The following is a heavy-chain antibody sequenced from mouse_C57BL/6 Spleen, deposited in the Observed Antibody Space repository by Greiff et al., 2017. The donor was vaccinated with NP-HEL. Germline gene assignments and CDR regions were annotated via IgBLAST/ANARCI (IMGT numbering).Heavy chain of an antibody. Sequence: EVQLQQSGPGLVKPSQSLSLTCSVTGYSITSGYYWNWIRQFPGNKLEWMGYISYDGSNNYNPTLKNRISITRDTSKNQFFLKLNSVTTEDTATYYFSRVYDYYVAAMDYWGQGTSVTVSS. CDR2: ISYDGSN. CDR1: GYSITSGYY. J-gene: IGHJ4*01. D-gene: IGHD2-4*01. V-gene: IGHV3-6*01. CDR3: SRVYDYYVAAMDY.